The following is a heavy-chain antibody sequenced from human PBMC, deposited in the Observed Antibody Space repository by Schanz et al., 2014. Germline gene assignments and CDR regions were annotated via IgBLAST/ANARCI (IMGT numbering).Heavy chain of an antibody. CDR3: ARGYGDSPTDF. D-gene: IGHD4-17*01. J-gene: IGHJ4*01. Sequence: QVQLVQSGAEVKKPGSSMKVSCKASGGTFNSYTINWVRQAPGQGLEWMGRIIPILGIANYAQKFQGRVTITAVRSTSTAYRELSSLRTEDTAVYYCARGYGDSPTDFWRRGTLXTVSP. CDR2: IIPILGIA. CDR1: GGTFNSYT. V-gene: IGHV1-69*02.